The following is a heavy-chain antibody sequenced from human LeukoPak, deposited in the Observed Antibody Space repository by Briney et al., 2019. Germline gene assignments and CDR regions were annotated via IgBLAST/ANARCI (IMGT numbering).Heavy chain of an antibody. D-gene: IGHD1-1*01. Sequence: PGGSLRLSCAASGFTFRSYAMSWVRQAPGKGLEWASAIGGSGGGTYYADSVKGRFTMSRDNSENTLYLQMNNLGAEDTAIYYCAKDRFPNDGNWDFDYWGQGTLVTVSS. CDR2: IGGSGGGT. CDR1: GFTFRSYA. V-gene: IGHV3-23*01. J-gene: IGHJ4*02. CDR3: AKDRFPNDGNWDFDY.